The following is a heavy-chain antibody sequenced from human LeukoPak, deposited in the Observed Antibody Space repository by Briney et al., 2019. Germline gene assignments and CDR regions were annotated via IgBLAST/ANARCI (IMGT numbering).Heavy chain of an antibody. CDR2: INSASSDI. V-gene: IGHV3-21*01. CDR1: GFAFSTYT. Sequence: PGGSLRLSCAASGFAFSTYTMSWVRQAPGKGLEWISCINSASSDIYYADSVWGRFTISRDNAKNSLYLQMNSLRAEDTGVYYCARDRYPLGSYAPPFDYWGQGILVTVSS. CDR3: ARDRYPLGSYAPPFDY. J-gene: IGHJ4*02. D-gene: IGHD3-16*01.